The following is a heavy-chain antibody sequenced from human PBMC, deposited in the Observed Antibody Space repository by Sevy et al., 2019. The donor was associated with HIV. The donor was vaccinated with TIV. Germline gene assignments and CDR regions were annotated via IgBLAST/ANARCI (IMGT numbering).Heavy chain of an antibody. CDR3: ARDLGYCSTTRCDVGIFDY. V-gene: IGHV4-39*02. D-gene: IGHD2-2*01. Sequence: SETLSLTCTVSGGSISSSSYSWGWIRQPPGKGLEWIGSIYYSGSNYYNPSLKSRVTVSIDTSKNLFSLKLRSVTAADTAVYYCARDLGYCSTTRCDVGIFDYWGQGTLVTVSS. J-gene: IGHJ4*02. CDR2: IYYSGSN. CDR1: GGSISSSSYS.